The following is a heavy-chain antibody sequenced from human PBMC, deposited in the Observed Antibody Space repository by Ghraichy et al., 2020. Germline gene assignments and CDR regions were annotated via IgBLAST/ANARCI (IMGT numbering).Heavy chain of an antibody. Sequence: SETLSLTCSVSGGSIGSYYWSWIRQPAGKGLEWIGYIYHSGTAKYYPSLRSRVTISVDTSQNQFSLNLRSVTAADTAVYYCARHMDLGGNSLYYGMDVWGRGTTVIVSS. CDR1: GGSIGSYY. V-gene: IGHV4-59*08. CDR2: IYHSGTA. D-gene: IGHD4-23*01. CDR3: ARHMDLGGNSLYYGMDV. J-gene: IGHJ6*02.